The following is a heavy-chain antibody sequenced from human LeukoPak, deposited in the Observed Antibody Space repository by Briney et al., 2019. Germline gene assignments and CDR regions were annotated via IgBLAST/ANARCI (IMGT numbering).Heavy chain of an antibody. CDR2: ISDSGST. V-gene: IGHV4-59*01. CDR3: ARGYDSSAYYPFNY. J-gene: IGHJ4*02. Sequence: PSETLSLTCTVSGGSISSYYWSWIRQPPGKGLEWIGYISDSGSTNYNPSLKSRVTISVDTSKNQFSLMLSSVTAADTAVYYCARGYDSSAYYPFNYWGQGTLVTVSS. CDR1: GGSISSYY. D-gene: IGHD3-22*01.